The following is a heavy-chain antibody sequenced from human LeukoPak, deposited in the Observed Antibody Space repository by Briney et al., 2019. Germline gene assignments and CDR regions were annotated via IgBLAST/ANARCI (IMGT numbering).Heavy chain of an antibody. J-gene: IGHJ3*02. CDR2: ISSSGSTI. Sequence: GGSLRLSCAASGFTFSSYEMNWVRQAPGKGPEWVSYISSSGSTIYYADSVKGRFTISRDNAKNSLYLQMNSLRAEDTAVYYCARGYVLRYFDWLPYDAFDIWGQGTMVTVSS. CDR1: GFTFSSYE. D-gene: IGHD3-9*01. CDR3: ARGYVLRYFDWLPYDAFDI. V-gene: IGHV3-48*03.